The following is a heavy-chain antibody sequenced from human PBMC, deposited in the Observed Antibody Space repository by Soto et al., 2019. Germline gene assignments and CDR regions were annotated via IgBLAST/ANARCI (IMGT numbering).Heavy chain of an antibody. J-gene: IGHJ4*02. D-gene: IGHD3-10*01. CDR1: GFTLSSYG. CDR2: IWYDGGNK. V-gene: IGHV3-33*01. CDR3: ASGVWFGESLPSAFDY. Sequence: QVQLVESGGGVVQPGRSLRLSCAASGFTLSSYGKHWVRQAPGKGLEWVAVIWYDGGNKYYADSVKGRFTISRDNSKNTLYLQMNSLRAEDTAVYYFASGVWFGESLPSAFDYWGQGTLVTVSS.